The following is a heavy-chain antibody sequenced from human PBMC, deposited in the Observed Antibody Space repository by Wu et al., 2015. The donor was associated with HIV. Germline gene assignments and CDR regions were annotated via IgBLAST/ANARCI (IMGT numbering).Heavy chain of an antibody. CDR3: ARESGGTSGYDWDFDY. V-gene: IGHV1-2*02. D-gene: IGHD5-12*01. CDR2: INPNSGGT. J-gene: IGHJ4*02. CDR1: GYIFSGYY. Sequence: QVHLVQSGAEVKKPGASVKVSCRTSGYIFSGYYIHWVRQAPGQGLEWMGYINPNSGGTHFAQRFQDRVTMTRDTSVTTTYMELTSLKSDDTAVYYCARESGGTSGYDWDFDYWGQGTLVTVSS.